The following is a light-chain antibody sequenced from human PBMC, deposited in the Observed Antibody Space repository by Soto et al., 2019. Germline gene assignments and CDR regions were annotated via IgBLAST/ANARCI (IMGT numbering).Light chain of an antibody. Sequence: DIPMTQSPSTLSASVGDRVTITCRASQTISSGLAWYQQKPGKAPKVLIYDASTLESGVPSRFSGSGSGTEFTLTISSLQPDDFATYYCQQYKSYKTFSQGTKV. CDR3: QQYKSYKT. J-gene: IGKJ1*01. CDR2: DAS. V-gene: IGKV1-5*01. CDR1: QTISSG.